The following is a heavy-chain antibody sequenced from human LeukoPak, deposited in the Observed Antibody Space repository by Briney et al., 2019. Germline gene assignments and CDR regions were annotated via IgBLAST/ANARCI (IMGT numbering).Heavy chain of an antibody. D-gene: IGHD5-24*01. CDR1: GGTFSSYA. Sequence: GASVNVSCKASGGTFSSYAISWVRQAPGQGLEWMGGVIPIFGTANYAQKFQGRVTITADESTSTAYMELSSLRSEDTAVYYCATREMATIMSLDYWGQGTLVTVSS. J-gene: IGHJ4*02. CDR2: VIPIFGTA. V-gene: IGHV1-69*13. CDR3: ATREMATIMSLDY.